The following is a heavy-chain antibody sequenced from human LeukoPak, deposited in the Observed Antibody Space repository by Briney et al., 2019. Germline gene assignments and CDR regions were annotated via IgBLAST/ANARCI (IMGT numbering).Heavy chain of an antibody. D-gene: IGHD5-18*01. V-gene: IGHV1-69*13. CDR1: GDTFSSYA. Sequence: GASVKVSCTASGDTFSSYAISWVRQAPGQGLEWMGGIIPIFGTANYAQKFQGRVTITADESTSTAYMELSSLRSEDTAVYYCARGGYSYGFGTTPFDYWGQGTLVTVSS. J-gene: IGHJ4*02. CDR3: ARGGYSYGFGTTPFDY. CDR2: IIPIFGTA.